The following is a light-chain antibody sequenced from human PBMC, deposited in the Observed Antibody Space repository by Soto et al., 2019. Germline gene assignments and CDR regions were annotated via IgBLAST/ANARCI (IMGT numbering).Light chain of an antibody. CDR2: DAS. CDR3: QQYNNWPPWT. Sequence: EIVMTQSPATLSVSPGERATLSCRASQSVSSNLAWYQQKAGQAPRLLIYDASTRATGIPARFSGSGSGTEFTLTISSLQSEDFAVYFCQQYNNWPPWTFGQGTKVDI. J-gene: IGKJ1*01. CDR1: QSVSSN. V-gene: IGKV3-15*01.